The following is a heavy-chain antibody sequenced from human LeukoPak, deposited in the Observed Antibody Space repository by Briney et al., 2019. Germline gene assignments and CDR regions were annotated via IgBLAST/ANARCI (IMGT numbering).Heavy chain of an antibody. CDR1: GFTLSNYG. D-gene: IGHD4-23*01. CDR3: ARQAYGGDSPSFDP. V-gene: IGHV3-33*01. CDR2: IWYDGSNK. Sequence: GGSLRPSCTASGFTLSNYGMHWVRQAPGKGLEWVAVIWYDGSNKYYTDSVKGRFTISRDSSKNTLYLEMNSLRAEDTAVYSCARQAYGGDSPSFDPWGQGTLVTVSS. J-gene: IGHJ5*02.